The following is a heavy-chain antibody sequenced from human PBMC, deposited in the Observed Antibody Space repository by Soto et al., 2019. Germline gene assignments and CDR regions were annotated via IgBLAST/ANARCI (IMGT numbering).Heavy chain of an antibody. J-gene: IGHJ5*02. CDR2: MHYSRTT. CDR1: GSSIDTITYY. CDR3: ARQSVVMLGCVLARDWYGP. Sequence: SETLSLTCSVSGSSIDTITYYWAWLRQPPGKGLEWIGSMHYSRTTYYNPSFQGPVTMSADTSTNQFSLKLSSVTAADSAVYYCARQSVVMLGCVLARDWYGPWGQGSLVTVSS. V-gene: IGHV4-39*01. D-gene: IGHD3-16*01.